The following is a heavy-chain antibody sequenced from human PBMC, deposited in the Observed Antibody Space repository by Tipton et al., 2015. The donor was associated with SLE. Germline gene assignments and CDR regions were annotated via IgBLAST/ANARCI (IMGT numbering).Heavy chain of an antibody. V-gene: IGHV4-39*07. CDR3: ARHRGYFTVSDYIDY. J-gene: IGHJ4*02. Sequence: TLSLTCTVSGDSISSTNYYWGWIRQPPGKGLEWIANIYYSGSTYYSASLKSRVTISVDTSKNQFSLKMTSVTAADTAVHYCARHRGYFTVSDYIDYWGQGTLVTVSS. CDR1: GDSISSTNYY. D-gene: IGHD2-8*01. CDR2: IYYSGST.